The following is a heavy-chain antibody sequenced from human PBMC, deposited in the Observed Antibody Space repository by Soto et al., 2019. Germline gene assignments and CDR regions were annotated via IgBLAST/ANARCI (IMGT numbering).Heavy chain of an antibody. CDR2: ISGSGGST. D-gene: IGHD5-12*01. J-gene: IGHJ3*02. CDR3: AKDPYSGYDANDAFDI. V-gene: IGHV3-23*01. Sequence: GGSLRLSCAASGFTFSSYAMSWVRQAPGKGLEWVSAISGSGGSTYYADSVKGRFTISRDNSKNTLYLQMNSLRAEDTAVYYCAKDPYSGYDANDAFDIWGQGTMVT. CDR1: GFTFSSYA.